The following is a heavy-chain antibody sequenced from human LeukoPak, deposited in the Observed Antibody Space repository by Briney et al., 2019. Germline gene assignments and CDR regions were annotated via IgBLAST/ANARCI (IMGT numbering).Heavy chain of an antibody. CDR2: IIHRGGT. J-gene: IGHJ4*02. V-gene: IGHV4-34*04. Sequence: SETLSLTCAVYVGSFSGYYWTWVRPPPGGGGGWIGGIIHRGGTNNNPSPTRRDTMSVDTSTNQFSLKLSSVTAADTAVYYCAREVLRGYSYPDWGEGTLVTVSS. CDR1: VGSFSGYY. D-gene: IGHD5-18*01. CDR3: AREVLRGYSYPD.